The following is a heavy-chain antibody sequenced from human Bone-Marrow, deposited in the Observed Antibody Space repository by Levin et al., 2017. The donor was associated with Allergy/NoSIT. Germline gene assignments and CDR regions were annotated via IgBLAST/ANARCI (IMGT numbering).Heavy chain of an antibody. D-gene: IGHD3-10*01. CDR2: ITVTANTM. J-gene: IGHJ6*03. CDR1: GFNFNTYD. CDR3: ARALCSITSLCPMVHYYMDV. V-gene: IGHV3-48*03. Sequence: RTGGSLRLSCVASGFNFNTYDMAWFRQAPGKGLEWISYITVTANTMHYADSAEGRFTISRDSAKNSLYLQMTSLRAEDTAVYYCARALCSITSLCPMVHYYMDVWGKGTTVTVSS.